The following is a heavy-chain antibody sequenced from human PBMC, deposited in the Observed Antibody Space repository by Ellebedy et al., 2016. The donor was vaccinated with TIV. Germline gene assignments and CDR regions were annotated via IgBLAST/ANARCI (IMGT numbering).Heavy chain of an antibody. CDR2: IYYSGST. CDR1: GGSISSSSYY. D-gene: IGHD4-17*01. CDR3: ARHPDYGDQRGAFDI. V-gene: IGHV4-39*01. Sequence: MPSETLSLTCTVSGGSISSSSYYWGWIRQPPGKGLEWIGSIYYSGSTYYNPSLKSRVTISVDTSKNQFSLKLSSVTAADTAVYYCARHPDYGDQRGAFDIWGQGTMVTVSS. J-gene: IGHJ3*02.